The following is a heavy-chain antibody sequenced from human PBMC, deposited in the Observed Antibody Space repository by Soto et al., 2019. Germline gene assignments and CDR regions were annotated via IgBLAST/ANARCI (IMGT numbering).Heavy chain of an antibody. J-gene: IGHJ4*02. V-gene: IGHV3-30-3*01. D-gene: IGHD1-1*01. Sequence: LRLSCAASGFTFSNYPIHWVRQAPGKGLEWVSVISYDGTSKYYAESVKGRFTISRDNSRNTMSLQMNSLKTEDTAVYYCARDQVKGTVSVIWGQGTLVTVSS. CDR3: ARDQVKGTVSVI. CDR1: GFTFSNYP. CDR2: ISYDGTSK.